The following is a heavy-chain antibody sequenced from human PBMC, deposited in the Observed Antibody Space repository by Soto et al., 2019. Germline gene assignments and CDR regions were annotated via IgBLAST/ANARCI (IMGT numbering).Heavy chain of an antibody. J-gene: IGHJ6*02. CDR3: ARVGMFYGMDV. CDR2: IYYSGGT. CDR1: GGSISSSSYY. Sequence: SETLSLTCTVSGGSISSSSYYWGWIRQPPGKGLEWIGSIYYSGGTYYNPSLKSRVTISVDTSKNQFSLKLSSVTAADTAVYYCARVGMFYGMDVWGQGTTVTVSS. D-gene: IGHD3-10*02. V-gene: IGHV4-39*01.